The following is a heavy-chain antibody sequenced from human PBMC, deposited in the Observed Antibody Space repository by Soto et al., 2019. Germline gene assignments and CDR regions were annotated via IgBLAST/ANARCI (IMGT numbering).Heavy chain of an antibody. CDR3: AKDGMYNWNSELDY. Sequence: GGSMRLSCAASGFTFSSYAMSWVRQAPGKGLEWVSAISGSGGSTYYADSVKGRFTISRDNSKNTLYLQMNSLRAEDTAVYYCAKDGMYNWNSELDYWGQGTLVTVSS. D-gene: IGHD1-7*01. CDR2: ISGSGGST. J-gene: IGHJ4*02. CDR1: GFTFSSYA. V-gene: IGHV3-23*01.